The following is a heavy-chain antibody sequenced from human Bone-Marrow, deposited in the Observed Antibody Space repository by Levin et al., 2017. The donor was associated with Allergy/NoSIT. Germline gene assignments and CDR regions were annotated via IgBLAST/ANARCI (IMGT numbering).Heavy chain of an antibody. CDR2: IIPIFGTA. CDR1: GGTFSSYA. V-gene: IGHV1-69*13. CDR3: ARASDGDYAERGGFDP. D-gene: IGHD4-17*01. J-gene: IGHJ5*02. Sequence: SVKVSCKASGGTFSSYAISWVRQAPGQGLEWMGGIIPIFGTANYAQKFQGRVTITADESTSTAYMGLSSLRSEDTAVYYCARASDGDYAERGGFDPWGQGTLVTVSS.